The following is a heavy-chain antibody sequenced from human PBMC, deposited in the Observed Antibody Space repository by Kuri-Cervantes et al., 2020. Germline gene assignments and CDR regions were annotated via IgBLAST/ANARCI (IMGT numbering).Heavy chain of an antibody. CDR3: AKSDWFDP. J-gene: IGHJ5*02. CDR2: ISSGGRSI. V-gene: IGHV3-11*04. CDR1: GFTFRDYY. Sequence: GESLKISCAASGFTFRDYYMSWIRQAPGKGLEWVSYISSGGRSIYHADSVKGRFTISRDSARNSLYLQMNSLRDEDTAVYYCAKSDWFDPWGQGTLVTVSS.